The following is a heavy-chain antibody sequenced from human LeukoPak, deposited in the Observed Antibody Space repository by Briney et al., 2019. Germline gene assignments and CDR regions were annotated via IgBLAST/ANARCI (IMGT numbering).Heavy chain of an antibody. D-gene: IGHD3-9*01. J-gene: IGHJ6*03. CDR1: GYSFPTYW. V-gene: IGHV5-51*01. Sequence: GESLQISCEGSGYSFPTYWIGWVRQMPGKGLEWMGIIYPGDSDTKYSPSFQGQVAISADKSISTAYLQWSSLKASDTAIYYCARQASYYDVLTGNRHYYYMDVWGKGTTVTVSS. CDR3: ARQASYYDVLTGNRHYYYMDV. CDR2: IYPGDSDT.